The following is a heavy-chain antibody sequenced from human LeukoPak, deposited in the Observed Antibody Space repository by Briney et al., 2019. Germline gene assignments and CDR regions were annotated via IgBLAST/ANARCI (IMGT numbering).Heavy chain of an antibody. V-gene: IGHV3-23*01. CDR2: ISGSGGST. Sequence: PGGSLRLSCAASGFTFSSYAMSWVRQAPGKGLEWVSAISGSGGSTYYADSVKGRFTISRDNSKNTLYLQMNSLRAEDTAVYYCAKDLWGGSGSPRDLEYWGQGTLVTVSS. CDR3: AKDLWGGSGSPRDLEY. D-gene: IGHD3-10*01. CDR1: GFTFSSYA. J-gene: IGHJ4*02.